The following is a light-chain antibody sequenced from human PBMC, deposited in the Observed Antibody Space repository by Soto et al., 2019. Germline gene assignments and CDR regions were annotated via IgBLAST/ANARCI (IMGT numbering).Light chain of an antibody. CDR2: GAS. CDR3: QHYNNWPRT. Sequence: EIVMTQSPATLSVSPGERATLSCRASQSVSSNLAWYQQKPGQAPRLLLYGASTSATGIPARFSGSGSETDFTLTISSLQSEDFAVYYCQHYNNWPRTFGQGTKVEIK. CDR1: QSVSSN. V-gene: IGKV3-15*01. J-gene: IGKJ1*01.